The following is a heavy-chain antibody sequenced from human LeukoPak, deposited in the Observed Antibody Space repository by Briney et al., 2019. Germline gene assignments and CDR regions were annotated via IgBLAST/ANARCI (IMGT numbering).Heavy chain of an antibody. J-gene: IGHJ6*02. CDR2: ISISGSTI. Sequence: PGGSLRLSCAASGFTFSSYEMNWVRQAPGKGLEWASYISISGSTIYYADSVKGRFTISRDNAKNSLYLQMNSLRAEDTAVYYCASPLVSGYSLEEKSYGMDVWGQGTTVTVSS. V-gene: IGHV3-48*03. D-gene: IGHD5-12*01. CDR1: GFTFSSYE. CDR3: ASPLVSGYSLEEKSYGMDV.